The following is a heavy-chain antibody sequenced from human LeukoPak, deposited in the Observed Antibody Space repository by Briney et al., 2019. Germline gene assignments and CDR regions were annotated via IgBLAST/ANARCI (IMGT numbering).Heavy chain of an antibody. CDR1: GFTVSSYY. V-gene: IGHV3-66*01. Sequence: GGCPRLSCAASGFTVSSYYMYWVRQAPGKGLEWVSFIYSGGSTYYADSVKGRFTISRDNSKNTLYLQMNSLRAEDTAVYYCARGSGWDFDYWGKGTRVSSSS. CDR3: ARGSGWDFDY. J-gene: IGHJ4*02. CDR2: IYSGGST. D-gene: IGHD6-19*01.